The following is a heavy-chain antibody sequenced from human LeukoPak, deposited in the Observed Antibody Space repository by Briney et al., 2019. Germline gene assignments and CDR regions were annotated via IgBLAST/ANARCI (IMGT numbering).Heavy chain of an antibody. CDR3: ARQGGPMTVVVKVASDI. Sequence: ASVNVSCQASVYTFTDYYMHWVRPAPGKGLEWMGWINPKSGGTNHAQRFQRRVTMTRDTSISTAYMELSSLGSDDTAVYYCARQGGPMTVVVKVASDIWGQGTMVTVSS. J-gene: IGHJ3*02. CDR2: INPKSGGT. D-gene: IGHD3-22*01. CDR1: VYTFTDYY. V-gene: IGHV1-2*02.